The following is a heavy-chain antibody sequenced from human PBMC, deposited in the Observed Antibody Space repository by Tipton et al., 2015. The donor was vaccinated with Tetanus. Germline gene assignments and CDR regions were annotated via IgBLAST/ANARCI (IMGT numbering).Heavy chain of an antibody. CDR3: ARRRTTTALSYYFDS. V-gene: IGHV5-51*01. CDR1: GYSFTTYW. J-gene: IGHJ4*02. D-gene: IGHD4-17*01. CDR2: IYPGDSNT. Sequence: QSGAEVKKPGESLKISCKGSGYSFTTYWIGWVRQMPGKGLEWMGTIYPGDSNTGYSPSFQGQVTISADRSISTAYLQWSSLKASDTAMYYCARRRTTTALSYYFDSWGQGTLVTVSS.